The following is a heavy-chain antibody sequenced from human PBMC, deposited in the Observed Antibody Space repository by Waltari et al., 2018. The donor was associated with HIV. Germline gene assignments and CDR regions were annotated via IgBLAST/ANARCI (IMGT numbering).Heavy chain of an antibody. V-gene: IGHV3-74*01. Sequence: EAQLVESGGGLVQPGGSLRLSCAASGFTFSSYRMHWVRQVPGKGLIWVSRINSDGSSTSYADSVKGRFTISRDNAKNTLYLQMNSLRAEDTAVYYGATSRTFDYWGQGTLVTVSS. CDR3: ATSRTFDY. J-gene: IGHJ4*02. CDR1: GFTFSSYR. CDR2: INSDGSST.